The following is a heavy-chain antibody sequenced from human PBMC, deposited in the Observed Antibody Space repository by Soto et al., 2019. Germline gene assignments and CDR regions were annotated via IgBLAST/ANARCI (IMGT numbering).Heavy chain of an antibody. V-gene: IGHV1-69*01. CDR1: GGTFSSYA. CDR3: ARPLAYCGGDCYSPYYYYGTDV. J-gene: IGHJ6*02. Sequence: GVSVKVSCKASGGTFSSYAISWVRQAPGHGLEWMGGIIPIFGTANYAQKFQGRVTITADESTSTAYMELSSLRSEDTAVYYCARPLAYCGGDCYSPYYYYGTDVSGQGTTVTVSS. CDR2: IIPIFGTA. D-gene: IGHD2-21*02.